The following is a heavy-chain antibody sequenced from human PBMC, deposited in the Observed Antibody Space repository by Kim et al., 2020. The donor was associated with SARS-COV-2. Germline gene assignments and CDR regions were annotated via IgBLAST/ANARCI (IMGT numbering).Heavy chain of an antibody. J-gene: IGHJ5*01. CDR2: IYYSGST. D-gene: IGHD6-19*01. CDR1: GAYISSSSYY. Sequence: SETLSLTCTVSGAYISSSSYYWGWIRQPPGKGLEWIGSIYYSGSTYYNPSLKSRVTVFVDMSKNQLSLKLSSVTAADTAVYYCARVNEEAVAGATGVWF. CDR3: ARVNEEAVAGATGVWF. V-gene: IGHV4-39*01.